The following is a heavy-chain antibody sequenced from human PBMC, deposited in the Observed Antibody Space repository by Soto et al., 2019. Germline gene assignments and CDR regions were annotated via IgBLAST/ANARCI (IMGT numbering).Heavy chain of an antibody. J-gene: IGHJ4*02. Sequence: GGSLRLSCAASGFTFSSYSMNWVRQAPGKGLEWVSSISSSSSYIYYADSVKGRFTISRDNAKNSLYLQMNSLRAEDTAVYYCARGGDDFWSGYYTFDYWGQGTLVTVSS. CDR3: ARGGDDFWSGYYTFDY. CDR2: ISSSSSYI. D-gene: IGHD3-3*01. V-gene: IGHV3-21*04. CDR1: GFTFSSYS.